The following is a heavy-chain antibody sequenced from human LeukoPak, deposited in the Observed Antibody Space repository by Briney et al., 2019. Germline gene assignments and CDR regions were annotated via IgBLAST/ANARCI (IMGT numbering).Heavy chain of an antibody. J-gene: IGHJ6*02. CDR1: GFTFSSYG. V-gene: IGHV3-30*03. D-gene: IGHD3-22*01. Sequence: GRSLRLSCAASGFTFSSYGMHWVRQAPGKGLEWVAVISYDGSNKYYADSVKGRFTISRDNSKNTLYLQMNSLRAEDTAVYYCAREYYYDSSGYYWEWDYYYGMDVWGQGTTVTVSS. CDR2: ISYDGSNK. CDR3: AREYYYDSSGYYWEWDYYYGMDV.